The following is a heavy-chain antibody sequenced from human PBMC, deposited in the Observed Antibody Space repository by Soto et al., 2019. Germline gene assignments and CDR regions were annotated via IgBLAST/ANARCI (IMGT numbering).Heavy chain of an antibody. CDR1: GFTFTSSA. Sequence: SVKVSCKASGFTFTSSAVQWVRQARGQRLEWIGWIVVGSGNTNYAQKFQERVTITRDMSTSTAYMELSSLRSEDTAVYYCAALGSGSYFHYYYGMDVWAKGPRSPSP. CDR2: IVVGSGNT. D-gene: IGHD3-10*01. CDR3: AALGSGSYFHYYYGMDV. V-gene: IGHV1-58*01. J-gene: IGHJ6*02.